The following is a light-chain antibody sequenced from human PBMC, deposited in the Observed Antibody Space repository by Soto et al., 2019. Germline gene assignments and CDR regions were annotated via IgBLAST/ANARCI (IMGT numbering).Light chain of an antibody. CDR3: QHFDNFPRAIT. CDR1: QDISNY. V-gene: IGKV1-33*01. J-gene: IGKJ5*01. Sequence: DIQMTQSPSSLSASVGDRVTITCQASQDISNYLNWYQQKPGKVPKLLIYGASNLETGVSSRFSGSGSGTDFTFTISSLQPEDIATYYCQHFDNFPRAITFGQGTRLEFK. CDR2: GAS.